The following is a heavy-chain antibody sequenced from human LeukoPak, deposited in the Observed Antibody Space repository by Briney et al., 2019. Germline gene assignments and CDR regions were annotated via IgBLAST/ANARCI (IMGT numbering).Heavy chain of an antibody. Sequence: SETLSLTCTVSGGSISSSSYYWGWIRQPPGKGLEWIGSIYYSGSTYYNPSLKSRVTISVDTSKNQFSLKLSSVTAADTAVYYCARSGPDSSGYYYLDYWGQGTLVTVSS. CDR3: ARSGPDSSGYYYLDY. V-gene: IGHV4-39*01. CDR2: IYYSGST. D-gene: IGHD3-22*01. CDR1: GGSISSSSYY. J-gene: IGHJ4*02.